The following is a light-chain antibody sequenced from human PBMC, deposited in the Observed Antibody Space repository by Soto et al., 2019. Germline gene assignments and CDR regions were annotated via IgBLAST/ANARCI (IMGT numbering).Light chain of an antibody. CDR1: SRDIGGYNY. CDR2: DVT. V-gene: IGLV2-14*03. J-gene: IGLJ1*01. CDR3: GSSMAGSVYV. Sequence: QSVLTQPASVSGYPGQSITISCTGTSRDIGGYNYVSWYKQHPGEPPKLLIYDVTNRPSGISNRFSGSKSGNTASLTISGFQTDDEANYYCGSSMAGSVYVLATGTKVTVL.